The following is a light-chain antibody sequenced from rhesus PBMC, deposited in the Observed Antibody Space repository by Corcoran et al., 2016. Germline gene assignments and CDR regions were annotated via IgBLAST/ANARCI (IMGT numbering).Light chain of an antibody. J-gene: IGKJ2*01. CDR2: KAS. CDR1: QGISSW. Sequence: DIQMTQSPSSLSASVGDTVTITCRASQGISSWLAWYQQKPGKAPKLLIYKASSLQRWVPSRFSGSGSGTDFTLTISSLQSEDFATYYCQQYSSSPYSFGQGTKVEIK. CDR3: QQYSSSPYS. V-gene: IGKV1-22*01.